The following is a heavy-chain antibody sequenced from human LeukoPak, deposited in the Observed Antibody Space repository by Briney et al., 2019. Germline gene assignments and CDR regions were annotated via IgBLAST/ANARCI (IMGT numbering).Heavy chain of an antibody. CDR3: ASGVGATMGYFDY. D-gene: IGHD1-26*01. V-gene: IGHV3-48*01. J-gene: IGHJ4*02. CDR1: GFTFSSYS. Sequence: GGSLRLSCAASGFTFSSYSMNWVRQAPGKGLEWVSYISSSSSTIYYADSVKGRFTISRDNAKNSLYLQMNSLRAEDTAVCYCASGVGATMGYFDYWGQGTLVTVSS. CDR2: ISSSSSTI.